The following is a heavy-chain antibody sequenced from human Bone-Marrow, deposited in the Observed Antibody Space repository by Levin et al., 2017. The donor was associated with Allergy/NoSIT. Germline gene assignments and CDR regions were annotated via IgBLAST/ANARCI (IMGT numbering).Heavy chain of an antibody. V-gene: IGHV4-4*02. CDR2: IYHSGST. J-gene: IGHJ3*02. Sequence: SQTLSLTCAVSGGSISSSNWWSWVRQPPGKGLEWIGEIYHSGSTNYNPSLKSRVTISVDKSKNQFSLKLSSVTAADTAVYYCARVTAVADPDAFDIWGQGTMVTVSS. D-gene: IGHD6-19*01. CDR1: GGSISSSNW. CDR3: ARVTAVADPDAFDI.